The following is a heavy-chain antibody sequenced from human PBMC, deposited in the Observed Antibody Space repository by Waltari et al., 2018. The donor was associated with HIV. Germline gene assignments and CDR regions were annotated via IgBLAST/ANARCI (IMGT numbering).Heavy chain of an antibody. J-gene: IGHJ4*01. D-gene: IGHD4-17*01. CDR3: AVTVTTRGTFDY. CDR1: GSTFRRYA. Sequence: EVQLVESGGGLVRPGGTLRLSCAVPGSTFRRYATNWVRQIPGKGLQWVSYISPTGDFIYHADSVQGRFIISRDNTKKSLYLQMKDLRDSDTAVYHCAVTVTTRGTFDYWGNGTLVSV. V-gene: IGHV3-21*01. CDR2: ISPTGDFI.